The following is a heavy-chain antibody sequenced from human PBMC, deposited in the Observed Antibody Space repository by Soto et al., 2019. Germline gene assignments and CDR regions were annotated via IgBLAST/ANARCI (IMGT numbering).Heavy chain of an antibody. Sequence: SETLSLTCTVSGDSINSDYWSWVRQPPGKGMGWIGYIYNSGSTNYNPSLKSRVTMSLDPSKNQFSLKLSSVTAADIAVYYCARYLRNGLYYMDVWGEGTTVTVSS. CDR1: GDSINSDY. D-gene: IGHD3-3*01. CDR3: ARYLRNGLYYMDV. V-gene: IGHV4-59*08. J-gene: IGHJ6*03. CDR2: IYNSGST.